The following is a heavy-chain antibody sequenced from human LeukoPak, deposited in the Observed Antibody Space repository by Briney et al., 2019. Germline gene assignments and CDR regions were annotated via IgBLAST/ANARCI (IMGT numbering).Heavy chain of an antibody. CDR1: GFTFSRCA. J-gene: IGHJ4*02. D-gene: IGHD3-22*01. CDR2: ISGSGSRT. CDR3: VKDANYFDSGSYLIPFDS. V-gene: IGHV3-23*01. Sequence: GGSLRLSCAALGFTFSRCAMGWVRQTPGKGLGWVAGISGSGSRTYYADAVKGRFNISRDNSKNTLYLQINSLRAEDTAVYYCVKDANYFDSGSYLIPFDSWGQGTLVTVSS.